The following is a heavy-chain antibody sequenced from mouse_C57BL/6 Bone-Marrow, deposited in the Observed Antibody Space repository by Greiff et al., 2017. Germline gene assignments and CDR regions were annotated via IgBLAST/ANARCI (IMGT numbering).Heavy chain of an antibody. CDR2: IDPSDSYT. J-gene: IGHJ3*01. Sequence: QVQLQQPGAELVKPGASVKLSCKASGYTFTSYWMQWVKQRPGQGLEWIGEIDPSDSYTNYNQKFKGKATLTVDTSSSTAYMQLSSLTSEDSAVYYCAREYYYYGSGPFAYWGQGTLVTVSA. CDR1: GYTFTSYW. V-gene: IGHV1-50*01. CDR3: AREYYYYGSGPFAY. D-gene: IGHD1-1*01.